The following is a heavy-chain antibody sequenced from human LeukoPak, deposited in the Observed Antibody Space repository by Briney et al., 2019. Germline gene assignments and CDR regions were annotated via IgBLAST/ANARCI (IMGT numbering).Heavy chain of an antibody. Sequence: GGSLRLSCAASGFTFSSYGMHWVRQAPGKGLEWVAVISYDGSNKYYADSVKGRFTISRDNSKNTLYLQMNSLRAEDTAVYYCANGGGIAAAGTRENDAFDIWGQGTMVTVSS. CDR2: ISYDGSNK. D-gene: IGHD6-13*01. J-gene: IGHJ3*02. V-gene: IGHV3-30*18. CDR3: ANGGGIAAAGTRENDAFDI. CDR1: GFTFSSYG.